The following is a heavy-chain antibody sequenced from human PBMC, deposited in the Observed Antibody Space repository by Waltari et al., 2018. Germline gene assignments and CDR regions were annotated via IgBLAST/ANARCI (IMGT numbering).Heavy chain of an antibody. V-gene: IGHV1-69*02. CDR3: AIQGRITMIVVGGDWFDP. CDR2: IIPTLCIA. CDR1: GGTFSSYT. D-gene: IGHD3-22*01. Sequence: QVQLVQSGAEVKKPGSSVKVSCKASGGTFSSYTISWVRQAPGQGLEWMGRIIPTLCIANYAQKFTGRGTITADKSTSTAYMELSSLRSEDTAVYYCAIQGRITMIVVGGDWFDPWGQGTLVTVSS. J-gene: IGHJ5*02.